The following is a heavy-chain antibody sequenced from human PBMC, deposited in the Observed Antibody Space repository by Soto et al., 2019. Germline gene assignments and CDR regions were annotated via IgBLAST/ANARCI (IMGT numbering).Heavy chain of an antibody. CDR3: ARIAAAGTGY. J-gene: IGHJ4*02. D-gene: IGHD6-13*01. V-gene: IGHV3-48*03. Sequence: GGSLRLSCAASGFTFSSYEMNWVRQAPGKGLEWVSYISSSGSTIYYADSVKGRFTISRDNAKNSLYLQMNSLRAEDTAVYYCARIAAAGTGYWGQGTLVTVSS. CDR2: ISSSGSTI. CDR1: GFTFSSYE.